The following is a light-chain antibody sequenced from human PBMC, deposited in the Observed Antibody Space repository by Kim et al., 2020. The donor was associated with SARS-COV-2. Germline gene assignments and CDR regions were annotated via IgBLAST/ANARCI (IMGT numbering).Light chain of an antibody. Sequence: ANIHCKSSQSVLYSSNNKNYLAWYQQKPGQPPKRLIYWASTRESGVPDRFSGSGSGTDFTLTISSLQAEDVAVYYCQQYYSTPLTFGQGTKVDIK. CDR3: QQYYSTPLT. CDR1: QSVLYSSNNKNY. CDR2: WAS. V-gene: IGKV4-1*01. J-gene: IGKJ1*01.